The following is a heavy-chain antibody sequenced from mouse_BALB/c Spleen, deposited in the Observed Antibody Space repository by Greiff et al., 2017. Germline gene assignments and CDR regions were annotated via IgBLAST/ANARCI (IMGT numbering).Heavy chain of an antibody. CDR1: GFAFSSYD. CDR2: ISSGGGST. D-gene: IGHD2-3*01. Sequence: EVKVEESGGGLVKPGGSLKLSCAASGFAFSSYDMSWVRQTPEKRLEWVAYISSGGGSTYYPDTVKGRFTISRDNAKNTLYLQMSSLKSEDTAMYYCARHDYDGYYDYWGQGTTLTVSS. J-gene: IGHJ2*01. CDR3: ARHDYDGYYDY. V-gene: IGHV5-12-1*01.